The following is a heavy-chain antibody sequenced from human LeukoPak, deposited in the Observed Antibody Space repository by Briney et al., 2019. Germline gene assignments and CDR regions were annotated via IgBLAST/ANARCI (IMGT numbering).Heavy chain of an antibody. V-gene: IGHV1-18*01. CDR2: ISAYNGDT. J-gene: IGHJ4*02. D-gene: IGHD3-10*01. Sequence: GASVKVSCKASGSTFTNYAFTWVRQAPGQGLEWMGWISAYNGDTNYAQILQGRVTLTADTSTNTAYMELRSLRSDDTAVYYCIKGFEYWGQGTLVTVSS. CDR1: GSTFTNYA. CDR3: IKGFEY.